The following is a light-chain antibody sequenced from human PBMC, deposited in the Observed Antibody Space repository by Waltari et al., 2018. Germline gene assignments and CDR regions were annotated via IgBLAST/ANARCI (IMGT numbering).Light chain of an antibody. V-gene: IGLV4-69*01. CDR3: QTGGFGIWV. CDR2: VTSDGSH. J-gene: IGLJ3*02. CDR1: SGHSSYA. Sequence: QLMLTQSPSASASLGASVKLTCTLSSGHSSYAIASHQQQPEKGPRYLMKVTSDGSHIKGDGIPDRFSGSSSGAERYLTISSLQSEDEADYYCQTGGFGIWVFGGGTKLTVL.